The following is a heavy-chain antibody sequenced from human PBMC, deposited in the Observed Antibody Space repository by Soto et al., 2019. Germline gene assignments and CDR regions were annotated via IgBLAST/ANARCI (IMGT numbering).Heavy chain of an antibody. CDR1: GFTFSNAW. Sequence: GGSLRLSCAASGFTFSNAWMSWVRQAPGKGLEWVGRIKSKTDGGTTDYAAPVKGRFTISRDDSKNTLYLQMNSLKTEDTAVYYCTTSPQRIFGVAQRFLSQHWGQGTLVTVSS. J-gene: IGHJ1*01. CDR2: IKSKTDGGTT. V-gene: IGHV3-15*01. D-gene: IGHD3-3*01. CDR3: TTSPQRIFGVAQRFLSQH.